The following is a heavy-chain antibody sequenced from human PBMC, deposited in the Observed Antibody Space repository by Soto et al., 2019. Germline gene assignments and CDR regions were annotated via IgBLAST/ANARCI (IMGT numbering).Heavy chain of an antibody. CDR3: ARGCVAAAGDAFDI. Sequence: QVQLQESGPGLVKASQTLSLTCTVSGGSIRSGGYYWSWIRQHPGEGLEWIGHIYTRGNTYYNPSLKSRITISLDTSNNQFSLNLNSVTAADTAVYYCARGCVAAAGDAFDIWGQGTMVTVSS. J-gene: IGHJ3*02. V-gene: IGHV4-31*03. CDR1: GGSIRSGGYY. CDR2: IYTRGNT. D-gene: IGHD6-13*01.